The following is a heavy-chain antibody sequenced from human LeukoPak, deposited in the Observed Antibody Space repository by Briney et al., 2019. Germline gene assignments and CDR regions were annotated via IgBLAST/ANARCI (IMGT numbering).Heavy chain of an antibody. Sequence: SETLSLTCTVSGGSISSSSYYWGWIRQPPGKGLQWIGYICYSGGTDYNPSLKSRVTISVDTSKSQFSLKLSSVTAADTAVYYCARWQEAWSAFDIWGQGTMVTVSS. CDR1: GGSISSSSYY. CDR3: ARWQEAWSAFDI. CDR2: ICYSGGT. V-gene: IGHV4-61*05. J-gene: IGHJ3*02.